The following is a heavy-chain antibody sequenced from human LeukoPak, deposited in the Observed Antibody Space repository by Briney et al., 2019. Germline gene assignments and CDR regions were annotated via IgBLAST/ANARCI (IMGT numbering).Heavy chain of an antibody. CDR2: INWNSGSK. V-gene: IGHV3-20*01. CDR1: GFTFEDHG. CDR3: VRHFNSVATMQIDY. J-gene: IGHJ4*02. D-gene: IGHD5-12*01. Sequence: GGSLRLSCATSGFTFEDHGLSWVRQAPGKGLEWVSGINWNSGSKRYAASVKGRFTISRDNARNSVYLEMTSLRVEDTAFYHCVRHFNSVATMQIDYWGQGILVSVSS.